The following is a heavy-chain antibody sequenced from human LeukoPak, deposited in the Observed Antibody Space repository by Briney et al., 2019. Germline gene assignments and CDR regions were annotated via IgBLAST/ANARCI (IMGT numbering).Heavy chain of an antibody. CDR1: GFSLNTNGLC. CDR2: IDWDDDK. CDR3: ARFSFYDGSGYRKGFDY. V-gene: IGHV2-70*11. Sequence: SGPTLVKPTQTLTLTCTFSGFSLNTNGLCVSRIRQPPGKALEWLARIDWDDDKYYSSSLKTRLSISKDTPKNQVVLTMTNMYPVGTATYYCARFSFYDGSGYRKGFDYWGQGALVTVSS. D-gene: IGHD3-22*01. J-gene: IGHJ4*02.